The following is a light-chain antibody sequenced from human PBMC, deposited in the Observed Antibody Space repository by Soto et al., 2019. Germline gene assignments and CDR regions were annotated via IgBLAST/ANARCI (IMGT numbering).Light chain of an antibody. CDR2: DVS. CDR1: SSDVGGYNY. J-gene: IGLJ1*01. V-gene: IGLV2-14*01. Sequence: SVLTQPASMSGSPGHSITISCTGTSSDVGGYNYVSWYQQHPGKAPKLMIYDVSNRPSGVSNRFSGSKSGNTVSLTISGLQAEDEADYYCSSYTSSSTLDYVFGTGTKVTVL. CDR3: SSYTSSSTLDYV.